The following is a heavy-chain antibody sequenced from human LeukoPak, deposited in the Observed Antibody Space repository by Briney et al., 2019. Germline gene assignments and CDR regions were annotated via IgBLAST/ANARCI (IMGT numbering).Heavy chain of an antibody. CDR2: IYYSGST. CDR3: ARAIVGATCVYDY. D-gene: IGHD1-26*01. CDR1: GGSISSSSYY. Sequence: SETLSLTCTVSGGSISSSSYYWGWIRQPPGKGLEWIGSIYYSGSTYYNPSLKSRVTISVDTSKNQFSLKLSSVTAADTAVYYCARAIVGATCVYDYWGQGTLVTVSS. J-gene: IGHJ4*02. V-gene: IGHV4-39*07.